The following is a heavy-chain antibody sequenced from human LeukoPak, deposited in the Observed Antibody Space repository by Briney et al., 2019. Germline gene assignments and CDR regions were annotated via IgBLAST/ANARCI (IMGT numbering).Heavy chain of an antibody. J-gene: IGHJ5*02. Sequence: GASVKVSCKASGYTFTGYYMHWVRQAPGQGLEWLGLINPTGTSRLYARKFQGRVTMTRDMSTTTDYLELSSLISEDTAVYYCARDNSVGDIAWWFDPWGQGTLVTVSS. CDR1: GYTFTGYY. CDR2: INPTGTSR. CDR3: ARDNSVGDIAWWFDP. D-gene: IGHD3-16*02. V-gene: IGHV1-46*01.